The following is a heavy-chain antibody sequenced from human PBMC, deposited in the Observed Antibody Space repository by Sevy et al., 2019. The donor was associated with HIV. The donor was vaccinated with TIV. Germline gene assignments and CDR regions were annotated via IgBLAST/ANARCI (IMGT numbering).Heavy chain of an antibody. CDR1: GYTLTEFS. Sequence: ASVKVSCKVSGYTLTEFSIHWVRQAPGKGREWMGGFDPGDGDAETPYAQKFRDRLTMTADTSTDTVYMELSSLRSEDTAVYYCATDTTGYHSTLDYWGQRTLVTVSS. CDR3: ATDTTGYHSTLDY. V-gene: IGHV1-24*01. CDR2: FDPGDGDAET. J-gene: IGHJ4*02. D-gene: IGHD3-9*01.